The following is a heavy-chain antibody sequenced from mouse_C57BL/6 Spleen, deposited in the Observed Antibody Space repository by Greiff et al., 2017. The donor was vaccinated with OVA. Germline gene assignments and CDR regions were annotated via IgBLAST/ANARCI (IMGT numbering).Heavy chain of an antibody. J-gene: IGHJ1*03. CDR2: INYDGSST. D-gene: IGHD4-1*01. V-gene: IGHV5-16*01. CDR1: GFTFSDYY. CDR3: ARRSNWDVYWYFDV. Sequence: EVKVVESEGGLVQPGSSMKLSCTASGFTFSDYYMAWVRQVPEKGLEWVANINYDGSSTYYLDSLKSRFIISRDNAKNILYLQMSSLKSEDTATDYCARRSNWDVYWYFDVWGTGTTVTVSS.